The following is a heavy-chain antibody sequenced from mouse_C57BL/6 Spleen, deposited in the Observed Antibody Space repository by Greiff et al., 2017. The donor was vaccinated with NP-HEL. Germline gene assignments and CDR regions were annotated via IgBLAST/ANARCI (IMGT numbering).Heavy chain of an antibody. CDR2: IYPRSGNT. D-gene: IGHD2-2*01. V-gene: IGHV1-81*01. Sequence: QVQLQQSGAELARPGASVKLSCKASGYTFTSYGISWVKQRTGQGLEWIGEIYPRSGNTYYNEKFKGKATLTADKSSSTAYMELRSLTSEDSAVYFCARVSTMVTTDWYFDVWGTGTTVTVSS. J-gene: IGHJ1*03. CDR3: ARVSTMVTTDWYFDV. CDR1: GYTFTSYG.